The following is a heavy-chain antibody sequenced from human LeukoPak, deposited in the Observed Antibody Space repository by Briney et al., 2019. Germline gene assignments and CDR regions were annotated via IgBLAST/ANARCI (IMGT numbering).Heavy chain of an antibody. CDR1: GGSISSGGYY. Sequence: PSRTLSLTCTVSGGSISSGGYYWSWIRQHPGKGLEWIGYIYYSGSTYYNPSLKSRVTISVDTSKNQFSLKLSSVTAADTAVYYCARAPDYYDSSGYSAYFDYWGQGTLVTVSS. CDR3: ARAPDYYDSSGYSAYFDY. D-gene: IGHD3-22*01. V-gene: IGHV4-31*03. CDR2: IYYSGST. J-gene: IGHJ4*02.